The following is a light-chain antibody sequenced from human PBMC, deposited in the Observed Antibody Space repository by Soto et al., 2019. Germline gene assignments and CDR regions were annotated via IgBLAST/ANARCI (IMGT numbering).Light chain of an antibody. CDR3: QQYYSYPPFT. J-gene: IGKJ5*01. V-gene: IGKV1-5*01. CDR2: DAS. Sequence: GDRVTITCRASQSISSWLAWYQQKPGKAPKLLIYDASSLESGVPSRFSGSGSGTDFTLTISCLQSEDFATYYCQQYYSYPPFTFGQGTRLEIK. CDR1: QSISSW.